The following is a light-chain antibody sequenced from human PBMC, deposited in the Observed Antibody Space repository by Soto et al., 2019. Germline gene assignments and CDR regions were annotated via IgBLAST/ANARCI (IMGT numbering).Light chain of an antibody. Sequence: EIVMTQSPATLSVSPAERSTFCFRASQSVSSNLAWYQHKPGQAPRLLIYDASNRATGIPDRFSGSGSGTDFTLTISRLEPEDFAVYYCQQYGSSPRTFGQGTKVDIK. CDR2: DAS. CDR1: QSVSSN. CDR3: QQYGSSPRT. J-gene: IGKJ1*01. V-gene: IGKV3-20*01.